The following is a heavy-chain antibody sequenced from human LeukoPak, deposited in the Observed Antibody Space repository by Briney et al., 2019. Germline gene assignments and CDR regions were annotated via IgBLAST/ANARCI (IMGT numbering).Heavy chain of an antibody. D-gene: IGHD3-10*01. V-gene: IGHV4-39*07. Sequence: SETLSLTCTVSGDSISSSSYYWGWIRQPPGKGLEWIGSIYYSGSTYYNPSLKSRVTISKDASKHHFSLKLNSVTAADTAVYYCGGGERRRVFGSGSHTSDFDYWGQGTLVTVSS. J-gene: IGHJ4*02. CDR1: GDSISSSSYY. CDR3: GGGERRRVFGSGSHTSDFDY. CDR2: IYYSGST.